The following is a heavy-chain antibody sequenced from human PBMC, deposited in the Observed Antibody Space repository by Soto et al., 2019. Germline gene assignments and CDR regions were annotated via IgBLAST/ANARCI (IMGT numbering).Heavy chain of an antibody. CDR1: GFTFSSYA. CDR3: ARGDRIAARNY. D-gene: IGHD6-6*01. CDR2: ISYDGSNK. Sequence: QVQLVESGGGVVQPGRSLRLSCAASGFTFSSYAMHWVRQAPGKGLEWVAVISYDGSNKYYADSVKGRFTISRDNSKNTLYVQMNSLRAEDTAVYYCARGDRIAARNYWGQGTLVTVSS. J-gene: IGHJ4*02. V-gene: IGHV3-30-3*01.